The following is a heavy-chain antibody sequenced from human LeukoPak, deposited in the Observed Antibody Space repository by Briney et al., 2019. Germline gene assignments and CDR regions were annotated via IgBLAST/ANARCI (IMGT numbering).Heavy chain of an antibody. CDR3: AREGDRDSYNRGHFDY. CDR2: IIPIFGTA. CDR1: GGTFSSYA. V-gene: IGHV1-69*05. J-gene: IGHJ4*02. Sequence: SVKVSCKASGGTFSSYAISWVRQAPGQGLEWMGGIIPIFGTANYAQKFQGRVTITTDESTSTAYMELSSLRSEDTAVYYCAREGDRDSYNRGHFDYWGQGTLVTVSS. D-gene: IGHD5-24*01.